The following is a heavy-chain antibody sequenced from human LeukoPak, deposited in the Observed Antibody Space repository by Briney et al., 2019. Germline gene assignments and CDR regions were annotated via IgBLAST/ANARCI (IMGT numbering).Heavy chain of an antibody. Sequence: GGSLRLSCAASGLTFSAHYMDWVRQDPGKGLEWIGRSRNKADSYTTEYAASVEGRFTISRDDSKNSLFLQMSSLKTEDTAVYYCANFFGDNFGYWGQGTLVTVSS. V-gene: IGHV3-72*01. CDR2: SRNKADSYTT. D-gene: IGHD3-16*01. CDR3: ANFFGDNFGY. J-gene: IGHJ4*02. CDR1: GLTFSAHY.